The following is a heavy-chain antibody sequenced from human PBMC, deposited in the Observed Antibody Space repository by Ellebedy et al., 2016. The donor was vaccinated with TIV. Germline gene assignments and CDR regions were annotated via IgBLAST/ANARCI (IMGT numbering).Heavy chain of an antibody. J-gene: IGHJ6*02. V-gene: IGHV3-23*01. CDR1: GFTFSSYA. Sequence: GESLKISXAASGFTFSSYAMSWVRQAPGKGLEWVSAISGSGGSTYYADSVKGRFTISRDNSKNTLYLQMNSLRAEDTAVYYCAKGWDYYGSGSYFPYYYGMDVWGQGTTVTVSS. D-gene: IGHD3-10*01. CDR3: AKGWDYYGSGSYFPYYYGMDV. CDR2: ISGSGGST.